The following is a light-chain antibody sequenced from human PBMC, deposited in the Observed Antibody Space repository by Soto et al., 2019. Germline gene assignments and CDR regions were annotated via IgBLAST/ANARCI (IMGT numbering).Light chain of an antibody. J-gene: IGLJ3*02. CDR2: DVS. CDR1: SSDVGDYNY. Sequence: QSVLTQPASVSGSPGQSITISCTGTSSDVGDYNYVSWYQQHPGKAPKLMIYDVSNRPSGVSNRFSGSKSGNTASLTISGLQAEDEADYYCSSYTSSSTPGVVFGGGTKLTVL. V-gene: IGLV2-14*01. CDR3: SSYTSSSTPGVV.